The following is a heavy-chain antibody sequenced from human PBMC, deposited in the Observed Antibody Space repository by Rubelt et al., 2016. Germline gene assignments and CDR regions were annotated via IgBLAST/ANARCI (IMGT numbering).Heavy chain of an antibody. CDR3: ARERGYSSSSGEYYFDY. J-gene: IGHJ4*02. V-gene: IGHV3-33*01. Sequence: VQLVESGGGLVQPGRSLRLSCAASGFSFRDYAMHWVRQAPGKGLEWVAAIRYEGTYYAESVKGRFTISRDNSKNTLYLQMSSLGAEDTAVYYCARERGYSSSSGEYYFDYWGQGTLVTVSS. CDR1: GFSFRDYA. CDR2: IRYEGT. D-gene: IGHD6-6*01.